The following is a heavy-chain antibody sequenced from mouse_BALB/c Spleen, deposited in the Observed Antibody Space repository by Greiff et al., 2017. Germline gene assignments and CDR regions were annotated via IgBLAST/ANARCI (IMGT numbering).Heavy chain of an antibody. J-gene: IGHJ3*01. CDR2: IDPENGDT. V-gene: IGHV14-4*02. CDR3: NAGGYGRFAY. D-gene: IGHD2-14*01. Sequence: EVQLQQSGADLVRSGASVKLSCTASGFNFKDYYMHWVKQRPEQGLEWIGWIDPENGDTEYAPKFQGKATMTADTSSNTAYLQLSSLTSEDTAVYCCNAGGYGRFAYWGQGTLVTVSA. CDR1: GFNFKDYY.